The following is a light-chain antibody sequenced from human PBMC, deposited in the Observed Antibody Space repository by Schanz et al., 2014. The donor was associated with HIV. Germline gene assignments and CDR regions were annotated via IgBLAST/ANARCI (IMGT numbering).Light chain of an antibody. CDR1: QSVSNN. J-gene: IGKJ1*01. Sequence: EIVMTQSPATLSVSPGERATLSCRASQSVSNNLAWYQQKPGQAPRLLISGASSRATGIPDRFSGSASGTDFTLTISRVEPEDYAVYYCQYYGSPPWTFGQGTKVEVK. CDR3: QYYGSPPWT. CDR2: GAS. V-gene: IGKV3-20*01.